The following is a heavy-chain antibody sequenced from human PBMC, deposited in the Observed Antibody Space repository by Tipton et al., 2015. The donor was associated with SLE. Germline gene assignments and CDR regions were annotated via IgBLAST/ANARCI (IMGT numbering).Heavy chain of an antibody. D-gene: IGHD2-2*01. V-gene: IGHV4-30-2*01. CDR2: IYHSGST. J-gene: IGHJ6*02. CDR3: ARVVVVPAAIRGYYYYGMDV. Sequence: TLSLTCAVSGGSISSGGYSWSWIRQPPGKGLEWIGYIYHSGSTYYNPSLKSRVTISVDTSKNQFSRKLSSVTAADTAVYYYARVVVVPAAIRGYYYYGMDVWGQGTTVTVSS. CDR1: GGSISSGGYS.